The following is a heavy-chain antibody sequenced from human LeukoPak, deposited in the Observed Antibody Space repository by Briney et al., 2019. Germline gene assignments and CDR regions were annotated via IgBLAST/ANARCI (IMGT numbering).Heavy chain of an antibody. J-gene: IGHJ4*02. CDR2: ISGSGGST. CDR3: AKGRALEVVAAFNY. CDR1: GFTFSSYA. D-gene: IGHD2-15*01. V-gene: IGHV3-23*01. Sequence: GGSLRLSCAASGFTFSSYAMSWVRQAPGKGLEWVSAISGSGGSTYYADSVKGRSTISRDNSKNTLYLQMNSLRAEDTAVYYCAKGRALEVVAAFNYWGQGTVVTVSS.